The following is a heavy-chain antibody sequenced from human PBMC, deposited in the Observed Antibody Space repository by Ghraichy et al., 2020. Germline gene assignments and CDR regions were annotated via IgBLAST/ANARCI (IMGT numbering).Heavy chain of an antibody. CDR1: GYTFTSYD. Sequence: ASVKVSCKASGYTFTSYDINWVRQATGQGLEWMGWMNPNSGNTGYAQKFQGRVTMTRNTSISTAYMELSSLRSEDTAVYYCARGSIYDFWSGYLLEGMDVWGQGTTVTVSS. V-gene: IGHV1-8*01. CDR2: MNPNSGNT. CDR3: ARGSIYDFWSGYLLEGMDV. J-gene: IGHJ6*02. D-gene: IGHD3-3*01.